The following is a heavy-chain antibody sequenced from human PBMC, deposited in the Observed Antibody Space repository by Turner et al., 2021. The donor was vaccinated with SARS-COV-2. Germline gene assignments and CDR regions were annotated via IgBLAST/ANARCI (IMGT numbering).Heavy chain of an antibody. CDR1: GYTLIELS. J-gene: IGHJ4*02. V-gene: IGHV1-24*01. CDR3: ATDYAIVEATLLDY. CDR2: FDPEDGET. Sequence: QVQLVQYGAEVKKPGASVKVSCKVSGYTLIELSMHWVRQAPGKGVEWMGGFDPEDGETIYAQKFQGRVTMTEDTSTDTAYMELSSLRSEDTAVYYCATDYAIVEATLLDYWGQGTLVTVSS. D-gene: IGHD1-26*01.